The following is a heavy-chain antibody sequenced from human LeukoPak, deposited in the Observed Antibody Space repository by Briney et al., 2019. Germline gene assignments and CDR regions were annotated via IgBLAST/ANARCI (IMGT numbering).Heavy chain of an antibody. CDR2: IIPISGTA. CDR3: ARERDCSSTSCSSDY. CDR1: GGTFSSYA. V-gene: IGHV1-69*13. D-gene: IGHD2-2*01. Sequence: SVKVSCKASGGTFSSYAISWVRQAPGQGLEWMGGIIPISGTANYAQKFQGRVTITADESTSTAYMELSSLRSEDTAVYYCARERDCSSTSCSSDYWGQGTLVTVSS. J-gene: IGHJ4*02.